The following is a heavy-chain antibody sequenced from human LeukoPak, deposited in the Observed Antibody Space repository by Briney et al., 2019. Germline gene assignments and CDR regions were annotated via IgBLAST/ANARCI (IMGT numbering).Heavy chain of an antibody. J-gene: IGHJ4*02. CDR2: MSASGNT. CDR1: GFTVSSYY. D-gene: IGHD3-3*01. CDR3: ARDDTRFLEDY. Sequence: GGSLRLSCAASGFTVSSYYMTWVRQAPGKGLEWVSVMSASGNTYYADSVKGRFTISRHNSKNKVYLQMNNLRPEDTALYYCARDDTRFLEDYWGQGTLVTVSS. V-gene: IGHV3-53*04.